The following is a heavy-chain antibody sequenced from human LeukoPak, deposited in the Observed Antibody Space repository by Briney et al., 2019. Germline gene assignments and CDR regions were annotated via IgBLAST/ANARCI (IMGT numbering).Heavy chain of an antibody. Sequence: SDALSLTCAVSGGSISSGGYSWSWIRQPPGKGLEWIGYIYHSGSTYYNPSLKSRVTISVDRSKNQFSLKLSSVTAADTAVYYCARAGYCSSTSCLDAFDIWGQGTMVTVSS. CDR1: GGSISSGGYS. V-gene: IGHV4-30-2*01. J-gene: IGHJ3*02. CDR2: IYHSGST. CDR3: ARAGYCSSTSCLDAFDI. D-gene: IGHD2-2*01.